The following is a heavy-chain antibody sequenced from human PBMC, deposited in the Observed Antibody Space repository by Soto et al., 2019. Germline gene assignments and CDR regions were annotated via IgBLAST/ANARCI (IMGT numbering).Heavy chain of an antibody. CDR2: IKSKTDGGTT. CDR1: GFTFSNAW. J-gene: IGHJ6*02. CDR3: TTDRLLINYGSGSYYYYGMDV. D-gene: IGHD3-10*01. V-gene: IGHV3-15*07. Sequence: PGGSLRRSCAASGFTFSNAWMNWVRQAPGKGLEWVGRIKSKTDGGTTDYAAPVKGRFTISRDDSKNTLYLQMNSLKTEDTAVYYCTTDRLLINYGSGSYYYYGMDVWGQGTTVTAP.